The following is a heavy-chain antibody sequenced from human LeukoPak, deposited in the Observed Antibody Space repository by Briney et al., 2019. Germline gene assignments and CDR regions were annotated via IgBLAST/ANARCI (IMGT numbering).Heavy chain of an antibody. D-gene: IGHD3-10*01. J-gene: IGHJ4*02. Sequence: PGTSLRLSCAASGFXFTSYGMHWVRXSPGKGLEWVALITYDGYYKYYSDSVKGRFTISSDTSKNTLYLQMNSLRAEDTAVYYCARDLSPVVRASPMGYWGQGTLVTVSS. CDR1: GFXFTSYG. CDR2: ITYDGYYK. V-gene: IGHV3-30*03. CDR3: ARDLSPVVRASPMGY.